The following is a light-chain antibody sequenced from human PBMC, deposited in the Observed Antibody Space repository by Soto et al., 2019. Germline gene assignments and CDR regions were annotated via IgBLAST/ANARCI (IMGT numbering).Light chain of an antibody. V-gene: IGKV1-39*01. CDR1: QSINSY. J-gene: IGKJ1*01. CDR3: QQSYSTPRM. CDR2: AAS. Sequence: DIQMTQSPSSLSASVGDRVTITCRASQSINSYLNWYQQKPGKAPNLLIYAASSLQSGVPSRFSGSGSGTDFTLTISSLQPQDFATYYCQQSYSTPRMFGQGTKVEIK.